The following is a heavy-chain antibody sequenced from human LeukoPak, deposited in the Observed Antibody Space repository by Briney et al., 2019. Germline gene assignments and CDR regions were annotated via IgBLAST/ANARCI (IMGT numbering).Heavy chain of an antibody. Sequence: ASVKVSCKASGYTFTNYGISWVRQAPGQGLEWMGWISISKGNTIHGQKLLDRVTMTTDPSASTAYMELTSLTSDDTAVYYCARGEGYSATDYWGQGTQVTVSS. CDR3: ARGEGYSATDY. CDR2: ISISKGNT. CDR1: GYTFTNYG. J-gene: IGHJ4*02. D-gene: IGHD4-11*01. V-gene: IGHV1-18*01.